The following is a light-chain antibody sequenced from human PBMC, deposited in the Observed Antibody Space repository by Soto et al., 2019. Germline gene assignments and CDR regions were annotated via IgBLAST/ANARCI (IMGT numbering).Light chain of an antibody. CDR2: HAS. Sequence: DIQMTQSPSTLSASIGDRVTITCRASQTINNWLAWYQQKPGQAPNLLIYHASNLETGVPSRFGGSAFGTEFTLNIISLQPDDFATYYCPHYNSYPWTFGQGTKVEIE. CDR1: QTINNW. V-gene: IGKV1-5*01. J-gene: IGKJ1*01. CDR3: PHYNSYPWT.